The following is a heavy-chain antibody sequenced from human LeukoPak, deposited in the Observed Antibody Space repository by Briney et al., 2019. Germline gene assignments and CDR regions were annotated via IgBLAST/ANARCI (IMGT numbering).Heavy chain of an antibody. J-gene: IGHJ6*03. Sequence: GGSLRLSCAASGFTFDDYAMHWVRQAPGKGLEWVSLISWDGGSTYYADSVKGRFTISRDNSKNSLYLQMNSLRAEDTALYYCAKSLEAMNYYYYMDVWGKGTTVTVSS. CDR1: GFTFDDYA. V-gene: IGHV3-43D*03. CDR2: ISWDGGST. CDR3: AKSLEAMNYYYYMDV.